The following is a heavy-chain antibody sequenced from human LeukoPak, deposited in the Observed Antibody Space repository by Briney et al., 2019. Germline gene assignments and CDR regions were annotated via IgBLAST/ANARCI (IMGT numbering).Heavy chain of an antibody. V-gene: IGHV3-21*01. CDR1: GFSFDTHS. J-gene: IGHJ6*03. CDR3: ARIQYSSSWYGNYYYYYMDV. D-gene: IGHD6-13*01. Sequence: PGGSLRLSCAASGFSFDTHSMNWVRQSPGKALEWVSSISSESSYIHYADAMKGRFTISRDNAKNSLYLQMNSLRAEDTAVYYCARIQYSSSWYGNYYYYYMDVWGKGTTVTVSS. CDR2: ISSESSYI.